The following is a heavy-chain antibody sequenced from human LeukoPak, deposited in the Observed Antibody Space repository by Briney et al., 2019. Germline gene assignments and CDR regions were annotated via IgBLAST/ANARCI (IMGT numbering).Heavy chain of an antibody. CDR1: GGSISSYY. CDR3: ARFYGSGSYYTGGKRNWFDP. V-gene: IGHV4-59*01. Sequence: SETLSPTCTVSGGSISSYYWSWIRQPPGKGLEWIWYIYYSGSTNYNPSLKSRVTISVDTSKNQFSLKLSSVTAADTAVYYCARFYGSGSYYTGGKRNWFDPWGQGTLVTVSS. D-gene: IGHD3-10*01. J-gene: IGHJ5*02. CDR2: IYYSGST.